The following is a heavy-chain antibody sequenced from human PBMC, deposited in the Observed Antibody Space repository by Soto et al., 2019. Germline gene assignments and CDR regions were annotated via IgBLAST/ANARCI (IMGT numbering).Heavy chain of an antibody. CDR2: INHSGST. J-gene: IGHJ3*02. CDR3: ARGLGATSTRFDAFDI. Sequence: QVQLQQWGAGLLKPSETLSLTCAVYGGSFSGFHWSWIRQPPGKGLEWIGEINHSGSTNYNPSLKSRVTISVDTSKNQLSLKLRSVTAADTAMYYCARGLGATSTRFDAFDIWGQGTMVTVSS. V-gene: IGHV4-34*01. CDR1: GGSFSGFH. D-gene: IGHD2-2*01.